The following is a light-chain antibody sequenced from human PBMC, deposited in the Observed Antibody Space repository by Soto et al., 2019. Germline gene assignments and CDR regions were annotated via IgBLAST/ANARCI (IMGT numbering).Light chain of an antibody. J-gene: IGKJ1*01. Sequence: DIQMTQSPSTLSASVGDRVTITCRASQSISSWLAWYQQKPGKAPKLLIYKASSLESGGPSRFSGSGSGTEFTLTISSLQPDDFATYYCQQYNNYWTFGQGTKVEIK. CDR2: KAS. CDR3: QQYNNYWT. CDR1: QSISSW. V-gene: IGKV1-5*03.